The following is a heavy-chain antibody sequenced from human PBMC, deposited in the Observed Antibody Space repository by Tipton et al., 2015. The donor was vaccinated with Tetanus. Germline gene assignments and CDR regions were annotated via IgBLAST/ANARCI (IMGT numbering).Heavy chain of an antibody. CDR3: ARRRYTWNRGGFDM. V-gene: IGHV4-34*01. D-gene: IGHD1-20*01. CDR1: GGSFSDYY. J-gene: IGHJ3*02. CDR2: INHSGSI. Sequence: PSLTCEVSGGSFSDYYWSWIRQTPGKGLEWIGEINHSGSINYNPSLKSRVTIFVDPSKNQFSLRVNSVTAADTAVFYCARRRYTWNRGGFDMWGQGTMVTVSS.